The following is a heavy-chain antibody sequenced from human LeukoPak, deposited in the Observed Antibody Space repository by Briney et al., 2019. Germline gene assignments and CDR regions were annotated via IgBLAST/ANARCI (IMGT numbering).Heavy chain of an antibody. V-gene: IGHV1-3*01. J-gene: IGHJ4*02. CDR1: GYTFTSYA. D-gene: IGHD6-19*01. CDR3: ARGSSSGWFSRPRGY. Sequence: ASVKVSCKASGYTFTSYAMHWVRQAPGQRLEWMGWINAGNGNTKYSQKFQGRVTITRDTSASTAYMELGSLRSEDTAVYYCARGSSSGWFSRPRGYWGQGTLVTVSS. CDR2: INAGNGNT.